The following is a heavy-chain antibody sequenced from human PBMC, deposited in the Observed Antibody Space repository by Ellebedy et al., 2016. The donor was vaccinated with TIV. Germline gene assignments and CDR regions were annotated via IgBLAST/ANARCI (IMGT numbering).Heavy chain of an antibody. J-gene: IGHJ4*02. V-gene: IGHV3-66*01. CDR3: ASVYSSSSFY. Sequence: DSVKGRFTISRDNSKNTLYLQMNSLRAEDTAVYYCASVYSSSSFYWGQGTLVTISS. D-gene: IGHD6-6*01.